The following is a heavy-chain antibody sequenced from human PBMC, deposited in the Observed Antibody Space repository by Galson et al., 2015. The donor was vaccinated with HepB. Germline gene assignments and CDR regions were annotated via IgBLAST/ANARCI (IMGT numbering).Heavy chain of an antibody. J-gene: IGHJ6*02. CDR2: IGNTGSTI. CDR3: ARAAPPYYYYGMDV. Sequence: SLRLSCAASGFSFRDSYMSWIRQAPGKGLEWFSYIGNTGSTIYYADSVKGRFTISRDNAKNQFSLKLNSVTAADTGLYFCARAAPPYYYYGMDVWGQGTTVIVSS. V-gene: IGHV3-11*04. CDR1: GFSFRDSY.